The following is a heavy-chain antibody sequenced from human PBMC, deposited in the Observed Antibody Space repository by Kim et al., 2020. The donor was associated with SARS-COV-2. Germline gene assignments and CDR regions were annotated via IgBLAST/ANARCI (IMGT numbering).Heavy chain of an antibody. CDR3: ATGQGGYDLPDY. V-gene: IGHV3-15*01. J-gene: IGHJ4*02. Sequence: GGSLRLSCIGSGFSFTYAWMSWVRQAPGKGLEWLGRIRSKRDGGISDYSAPVKGSFTISRDDSENTLFLQMNSLKNEDTADYSCATGQGGYDLPDYWGQG. D-gene: IGHD5-12*01. CDR2: IRSKRDGGIS. CDR1: GFSFTYAW.